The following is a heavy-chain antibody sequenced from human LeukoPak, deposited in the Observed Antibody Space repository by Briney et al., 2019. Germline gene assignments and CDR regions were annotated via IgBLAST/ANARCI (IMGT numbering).Heavy chain of an antibody. V-gene: IGHV3-7*05. J-gene: IGHJ3*02. D-gene: IGHD1-1*01. CDR2: IKQDGSER. CDR1: GFSFSIYS. CDR3: ARRAWNAFDI. Sequence: GGSLRLSCAASGFSFSIYSMSWVRQAPGKGLEWVANIKQDGSERYYVDSVKGRFTISRDNAKNSLYLQMNGLRAEDTAVYYCARRAWNAFDIWGQGTMVTVSS.